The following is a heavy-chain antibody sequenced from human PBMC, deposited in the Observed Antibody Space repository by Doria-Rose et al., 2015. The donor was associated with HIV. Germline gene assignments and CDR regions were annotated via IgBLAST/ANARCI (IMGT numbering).Heavy chain of an antibody. CDR1: GVSLSNPGMG. CDR2: IFLDDER. V-gene: IGHV2-26*01. Sequence: QVTLKESGPVLVKPAETLTLTCTVYGVSLSNPGMGVSWIRQPPGKALEWLANIFLDDERSYKTSLKSRLTISRGTSKSQVVLTMTDMDPVDTATYYCARIKSSRWYHKYYFDFWGQGTLVIVSA. D-gene: IGHD6-13*01. J-gene: IGHJ4*02. CDR3: ARIKSSRWYHKYYFDF.